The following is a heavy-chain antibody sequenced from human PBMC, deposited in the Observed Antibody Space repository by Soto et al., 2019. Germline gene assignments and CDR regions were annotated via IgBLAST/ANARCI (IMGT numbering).Heavy chain of an antibody. Sequence: GGSLRLSCAASGFTFSSYSMNWVRQAPGKGLEWVSSISSSSSYIYYADSGKGRFTISRDNAKNSLYLQMNSLRAEDTAVYYCARVSYYYGSGSYRLDYYYYGMDVWGQGTTVTVSS. J-gene: IGHJ6*02. CDR1: GFTFSSYS. V-gene: IGHV3-21*01. D-gene: IGHD3-10*01. CDR3: ARVSYYYGSGSYRLDYYYYGMDV. CDR2: ISSSSSYI.